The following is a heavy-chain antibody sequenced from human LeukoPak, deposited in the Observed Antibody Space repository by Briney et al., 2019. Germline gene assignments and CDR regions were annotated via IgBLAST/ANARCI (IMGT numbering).Heavy chain of an antibody. D-gene: IGHD3-10*01. V-gene: IGHV4-34*01. CDR1: GGSFSGYY. Sequence: PSETLSLTCAVYGGSFSGYYWSWIRQPPGKGLEWIGEINHSGSTNYNPSLKSQVTISVDTSKNQFSLKLSSVTAADTAVYYCARGRLLWFGELLANWFDPWGQGTLVTVSS. J-gene: IGHJ5*02. CDR3: ARGRLLWFGELLANWFDP. CDR2: INHSGST.